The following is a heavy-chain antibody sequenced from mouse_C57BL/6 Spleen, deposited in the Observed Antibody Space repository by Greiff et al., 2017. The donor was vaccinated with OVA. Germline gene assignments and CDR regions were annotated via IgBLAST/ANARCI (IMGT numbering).Heavy chain of an antibody. J-gene: IGHJ3*01. V-gene: IGHV1-15*01. CDR1: GYTFTDYE. CDR3: TRDGRDWFAY. Sequence: VQRVESGAELVRPGASVTLSCKASGYTFTDYEMHWVKQTPVHGLEWIGAIDPETGGTAYNQKFKGKAILTADKSSSTAYMELRSLTSEDSAVYYCTRDGRDWFAYWGQGTLVTVSA. CDR2: IDPETGGT.